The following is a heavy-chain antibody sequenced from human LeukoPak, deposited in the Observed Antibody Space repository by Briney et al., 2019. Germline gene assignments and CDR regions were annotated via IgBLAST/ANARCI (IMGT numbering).Heavy chain of an antibody. J-gene: IGHJ4*02. Sequence: SETLSLTCAVYGGSFSGYYWSWIRQPPGKGLEWIGEINHSGSTNYNPSLKSRVTISVDTSKNQFSLKLSSVTAADTAVYYCARGRSTYYDILTGCLFDYWGQGTLVTISS. D-gene: IGHD3-9*01. CDR3: ARGRSTYYDILTGCLFDY. CDR2: INHSGST. CDR1: GGSFSGYY. V-gene: IGHV4-34*01.